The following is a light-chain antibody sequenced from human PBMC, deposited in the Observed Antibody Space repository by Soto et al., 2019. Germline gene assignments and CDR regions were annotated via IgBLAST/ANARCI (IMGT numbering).Light chain of an antibody. V-gene: IGKV3-20*01. CDR3: QQYSNSPLT. CDR1: QRVSRNY. Sequence: EIVLTQSPGTLSLSPGERATLSCRASQRVSRNYLAWYQQKLGQPPRLLIYGASNRAAGIPDRFSGSGSGTDFTLTITSLETEDFAVYHCQQYSNSPLTFGGGTKVEVK. J-gene: IGKJ4*01. CDR2: GAS.